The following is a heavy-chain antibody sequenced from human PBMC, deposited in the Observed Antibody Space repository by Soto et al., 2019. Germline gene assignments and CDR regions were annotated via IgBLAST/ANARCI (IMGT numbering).Heavy chain of an antibody. Sequence: QVQLVESGVGVVQPGRSLRLSCAGSGFSFSNYGMHWVRQAPGKGLEWVALIWYDGSNKYYADSVKGRFTISRDNSKNTLYLQMSSLGNEDTAVYYCARDPRVETTLMAVFQGWGQGTLVTVSS. CDR3: ARDPRVETTLMAVFQG. CDR2: IWYDGSNK. J-gene: IGHJ1*01. D-gene: IGHD3-3*01. CDR1: GFSFSNYG. V-gene: IGHV3-33*01.